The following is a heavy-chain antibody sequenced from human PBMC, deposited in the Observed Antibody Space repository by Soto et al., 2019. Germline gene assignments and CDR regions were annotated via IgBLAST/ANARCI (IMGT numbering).Heavy chain of an antibody. CDR3: ARDPLRSAFDI. V-gene: IGHV3-7*04. CDR1: GFIFSSSW. Sequence: GGSLRLSCAASGFIFSSSWMSWVRLTPGKGPEFVANINPDGGVTNHVGSVKGRFSISRDNAQNSVYLQMNNLRPEDSAVYYCARDPLRSAFDIWGQGTTVTVSS. J-gene: IGHJ3*02. CDR2: INPDGGVT.